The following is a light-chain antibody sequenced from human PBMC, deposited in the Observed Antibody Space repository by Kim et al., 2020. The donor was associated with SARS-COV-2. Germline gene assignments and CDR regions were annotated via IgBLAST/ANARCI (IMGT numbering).Light chain of an antibody. Sequence: SLSPGERATLSCRASQSVSRSYLAWYQQKPGQAPRLLIYDASTRATGIPDRFSGSGSGTDFTLTISRLEPEDFAVYYCQQYDSSRTFGQGTKV. CDR1: QSVSRSY. J-gene: IGKJ1*01. CDR2: DAS. V-gene: IGKV3-20*01. CDR3: QQYDSSRT.